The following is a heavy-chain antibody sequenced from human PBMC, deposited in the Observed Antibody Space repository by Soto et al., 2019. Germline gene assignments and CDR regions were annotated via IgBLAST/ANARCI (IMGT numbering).Heavy chain of an antibody. Sequence: GASVKVSCKASGYTFTSYYMHWVRQAPGQGLEWMGIINPSGGSTSYAQKFQGRVTMTRDTSTSTVYMELSGLRSEDTAVYYCARDCCSTSCYRKDAFDVWGQGTMVTVSS. CDR3: ARDCCSTSCYRKDAFDV. CDR2: INPSGGST. V-gene: IGHV1-46*03. CDR1: GYTFTSYY. J-gene: IGHJ3*01. D-gene: IGHD2-2*01.